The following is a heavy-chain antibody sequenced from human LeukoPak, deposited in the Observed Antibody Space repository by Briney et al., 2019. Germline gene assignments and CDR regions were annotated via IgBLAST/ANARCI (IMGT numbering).Heavy chain of an antibody. J-gene: IGHJ4*02. Sequence: PGGSLRLSCAASGFTFSSYGMHWVRQAPGKGLEWVAFIRYDGSNKYYADSVKGRFTISRDNSKNTLYLQMNSLRAEDTAVYYCAKGVTIFGVVTYFDYWGQGTLVTVSS. V-gene: IGHV3-30*02. CDR2: IRYDGSNK. D-gene: IGHD3-3*01. CDR3: AKGVTIFGVVTYFDY. CDR1: GFTFSSYG.